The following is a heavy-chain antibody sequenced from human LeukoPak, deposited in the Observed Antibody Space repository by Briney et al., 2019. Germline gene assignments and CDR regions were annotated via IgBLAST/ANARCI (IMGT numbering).Heavy chain of an antibody. V-gene: IGHV3-21*04. J-gene: IGHJ4*02. CDR3: ARRAGAYSHPYDY. CDR1: GFTFNMYS. Sequence: GGSLRLSCAASGFTFNMYSMNWVRQAPGKGLEWVSSISSTGGYKYYADSLQGRFTISRDNTKNSLFLQMNSLRAEDTAVYYCARRAGAYSHPYDYWGQGTLVTVSS. CDR2: ISSTGGYK. D-gene: IGHD4/OR15-4a*01.